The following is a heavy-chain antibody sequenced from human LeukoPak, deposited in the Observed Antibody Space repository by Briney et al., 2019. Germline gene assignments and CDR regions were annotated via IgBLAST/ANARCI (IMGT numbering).Heavy chain of an antibody. D-gene: IGHD2-2*01. CDR2: ISGSGGST. J-gene: IGHJ4*02. V-gene: IGHV3-23*01. CDR1: GFTFSSYS. Sequence: GGSLRLSCAASGFTFSSYSMNWVRQAPGKGLEWVSAISGSGGSTYYADSVKGRFTISRDNSKNTLYLQMNSLRAEDTAVYYCAKDGCSSTSCPLDYWGQGTLVTVSS. CDR3: AKDGCSSTSCPLDY.